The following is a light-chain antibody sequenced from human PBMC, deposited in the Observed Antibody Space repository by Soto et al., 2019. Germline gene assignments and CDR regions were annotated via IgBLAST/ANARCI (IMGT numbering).Light chain of an antibody. J-gene: IGKJ1*01. CDR3: QQYNNWPWT. CDR1: QSISDT. V-gene: IGKV3-15*01. CDR2: GAS. Sequence: EIVMTQSPATLPVSPGGRATLSCRARQSISDTLAWYQQKPGQAPRLLIHGASTRATGFPARFSGSGSGTDFTLTISSLQSEDFAVYYCQQYNNWPWTLGQGTKVDIK.